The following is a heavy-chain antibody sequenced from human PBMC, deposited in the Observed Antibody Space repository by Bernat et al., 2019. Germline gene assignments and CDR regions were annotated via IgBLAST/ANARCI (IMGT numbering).Heavy chain of an antibody. CDR1: GGSISSSSYY. Sequence: QLQLRESGPGLVKPSETLSLTCTVSGGSISSSSYYWGWIRQPPGKGLEWIGGIYYSGSTYYNPSLKSRVTISVDTSKNQFSLKLSSVTAADTAVYYCARRPLDFWSGLDYWGQGTLVTVSS. CDR2: IYYSGST. CDR3: ARRPLDFWSGLDY. V-gene: IGHV4-39*01. J-gene: IGHJ4*02. D-gene: IGHD3-3*01.